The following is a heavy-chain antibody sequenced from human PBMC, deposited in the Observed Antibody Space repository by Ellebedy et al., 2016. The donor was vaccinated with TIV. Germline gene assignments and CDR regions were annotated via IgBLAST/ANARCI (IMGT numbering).Heavy chain of an antibody. Sequence: SVKVSCXASGGTFSSFTICWLRQAPGQGLEWMGGIIPIFGAAHYAQKFQGRVTITADESTSTVCMQLSSLRSEDTAVYYCARDRLPHYDSSGFFVPFDIWGQGTAVTVSS. CDR3: ARDRLPHYDSSGFFVPFDI. J-gene: IGHJ3*02. D-gene: IGHD3-22*01. V-gene: IGHV1-69*13. CDR2: IIPIFGAA. CDR1: GGTFSSFT.